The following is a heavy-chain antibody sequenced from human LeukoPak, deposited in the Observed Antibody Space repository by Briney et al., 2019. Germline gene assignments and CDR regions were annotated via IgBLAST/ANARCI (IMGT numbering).Heavy chain of an antibody. J-gene: IGHJ4*02. CDR3: AGDQYYDSSGL. CDR2: IYTSGST. D-gene: IGHD3-22*01. CDR1: GGSISSGSYY. Sequence: SETLSLTCTVSGGSISSGSYYWSWIRQPAGKGLEWIGRIYTSGSTNYNPSLKSRVTISVDTSKNQFSLKLSSVTAADTAVYYCAGDQYYDSSGLWGQGTLVTVSS. V-gene: IGHV4-61*02.